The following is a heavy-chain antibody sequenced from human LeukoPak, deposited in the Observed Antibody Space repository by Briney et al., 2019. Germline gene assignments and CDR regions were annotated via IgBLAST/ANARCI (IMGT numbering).Heavy chain of an antibody. V-gene: IGHV3-30*14. CDR3: ARVGRDYYDSKGYFDL. CDR2: ISYDGSNK. Sequence: PGGSLRLSCAASGFTFSSYPMHWVRQAPGKGLEWVALISYDGSNKYYADSVKGRFTISRDNSKNTLYLQMNSLRAEDTAVYYCARVGRDYYDSKGYFDLWGRGTLVTVSS. D-gene: IGHD3-22*01. CDR1: GFTFSSYP. J-gene: IGHJ2*01.